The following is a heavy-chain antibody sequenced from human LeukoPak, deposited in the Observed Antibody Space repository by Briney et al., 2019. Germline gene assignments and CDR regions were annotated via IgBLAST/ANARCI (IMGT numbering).Heavy chain of an antibody. CDR1: GFTFSSYW. CDR2: INSDGSST. CDR3: AKMGCSGGSCDQYDAFDI. V-gene: IGHV3-74*01. Sequence: GGSLRLSCAASGFTFSSYWMHLVRQAPGKGLVWVSRINSDGSSTSYADSVKGRFTISRDNAKNTLYLQMNSLRAEDTAVYYCAKMGCSGGSCDQYDAFDIWGQGTMVTVSS. D-gene: IGHD2-15*01. J-gene: IGHJ3*02.